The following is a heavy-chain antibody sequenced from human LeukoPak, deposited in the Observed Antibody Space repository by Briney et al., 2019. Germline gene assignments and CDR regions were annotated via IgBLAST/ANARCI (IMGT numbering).Heavy chain of an antibody. V-gene: IGHV4-31*03. Sequence: SETLSLTCTVSGGSISSGGYYWSWIRQHPGKGLEWIGYIYYSGSTYYNPSLKSRVTISVDTSKNQFSLKLSSVTAADTAVYYCARAFSRDGSGSYPYDYWGQGTLVTVSS. CDR3: ARAFSRDGSGSYPYDY. J-gene: IGHJ4*02. D-gene: IGHD3-10*01. CDR1: GGSISSGGYY. CDR2: IYYSGST.